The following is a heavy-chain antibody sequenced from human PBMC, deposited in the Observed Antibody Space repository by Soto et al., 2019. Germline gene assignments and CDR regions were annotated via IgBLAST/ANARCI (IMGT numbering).Heavy chain of an antibody. CDR3: ARREREAGTAWCFDP. Sequence: SETLSLTCTVSGGSISSSSFHWGRIRQPPGKGLEWIGSIYYSGSTYYSPSLKSRVTISVDTSKNQFSLKLSSVTAADTAVYYCARREREAGTAWCFDPWGQGTLVTVYS. J-gene: IGHJ5*02. D-gene: IGHD6-13*01. CDR2: IYYSGST. V-gene: IGHV4-39*01. CDR1: GGSISSSSFH.